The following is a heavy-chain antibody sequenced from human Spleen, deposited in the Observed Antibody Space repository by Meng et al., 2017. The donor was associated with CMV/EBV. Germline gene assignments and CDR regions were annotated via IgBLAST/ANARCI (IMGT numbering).Heavy chain of an antibody. V-gene: IGHV3-30*04. D-gene: IGHD6-13*01. CDR2: ISYDGSNR. CDR3: ARDSLDSSSWYDVNDY. Sequence: GGSLRLSCAVSGFTIYSYAMHWVRRAPGRGLEWLAVISYDGSNRYSADSVKGRFTFSRDNSKNTLYLQMNSLRAEDTAVYYCARDSLDSSSWYDVNDYWGQGTLVTVSS. J-gene: IGHJ4*02. CDR1: GFTIYSYA.